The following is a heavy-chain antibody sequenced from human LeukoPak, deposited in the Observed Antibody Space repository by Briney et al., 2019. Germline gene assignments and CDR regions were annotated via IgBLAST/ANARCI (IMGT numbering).Heavy chain of an antibody. CDR1: GGSISSSSYY. CDR2: IYYSGST. V-gene: IGHV4-39*07. Sequence: PSETLSLTCTVSGGSISSSSYYWGWIRQPPGKGLEWIGSIYYSGSTYYNPSLKSRVTISVDTSKNQFSLKLSSVTAADTAVYYCAEAYGSGKGSGAFDIWGQGTMVTVSS. J-gene: IGHJ3*02. D-gene: IGHD3-10*01. CDR3: AEAYGSGKGSGAFDI.